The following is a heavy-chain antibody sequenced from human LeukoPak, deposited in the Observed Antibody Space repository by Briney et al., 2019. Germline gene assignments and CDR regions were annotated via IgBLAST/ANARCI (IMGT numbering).Heavy chain of an antibody. CDR3: ARHLDYGDHQGAFDI. CDR2: IYSSGRT. V-gene: IGHV4-59*08. D-gene: IGHD4-17*01. Sequence: SETLSRTCTVSGGSISSYSWGWLRQPPGKGLEWIGYIYSSGRTNHNPSLKSRVTISVSTSRNQFSLKLSSVTAADTAVYYCARHLDYGDHQGAFDIWGQGTMVTVSS. CDR1: GGSISSYS. J-gene: IGHJ3*02.